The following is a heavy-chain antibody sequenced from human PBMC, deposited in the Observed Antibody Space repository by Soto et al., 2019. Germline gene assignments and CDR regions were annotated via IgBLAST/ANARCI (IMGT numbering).Heavy chain of an antibody. D-gene: IGHD2-15*01. J-gene: IGHJ3*02. CDR3: ARDPGYCSGGSCYAFDI. V-gene: IGHV3-33*01. Sequence: QVQLVESGGGVVQPGRSLRLSCAASGFTFSSYGMHWVRQAPGKRLEWVAVIWYDGSNKYYGDSVKGRFTISRDNFKTTLYLQMNSRRAEDTAVYYCARDPGYCSGGSCYAFDIWGQGTMVTVSS. CDR1: GFTFSSYG. CDR2: IWYDGSNK.